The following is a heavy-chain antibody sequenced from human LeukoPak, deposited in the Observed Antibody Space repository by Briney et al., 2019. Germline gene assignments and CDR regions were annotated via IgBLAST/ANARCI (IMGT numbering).Heavy chain of an antibody. V-gene: IGHV3-33*06. Sequence: GGSLRLSCAASGLTFSSYGMHWVRQAPGKGLEWVAVVWYDGSNKYYADSVKGRFTISRDNSKNTLFLQMNSLRAEDTAVYYCAKWGDYDILTGYYDPDYWGQGTLVTVSS. CDR3: AKWGDYDILTGYYDPDY. J-gene: IGHJ4*02. CDR2: VWYDGSNK. D-gene: IGHD3-9*01. CDR1: GLTFSSYG.